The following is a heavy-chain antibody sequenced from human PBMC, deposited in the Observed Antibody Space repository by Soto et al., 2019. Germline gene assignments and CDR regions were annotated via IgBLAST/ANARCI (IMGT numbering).Heavy chain of an antibody. CDR3: ARGSYFDRALDS. J-gene: IGHJ3*01. CDR2: ITYDGSNR. V-gene: IGHV3-30*09. Sequence: QVHLAESGGGVVQPGGSLSLSCEASGFRFSSYAMHWVRQAPGKGLEWVAVITYDGSNRYDIDSAKGRFAISRDNSKNTLYLQIKSLRLEDTAVYYCARGSYFDRALDSWGQGTMVTVSS. CDR1: GFRFSSYA. D-gene: IGHD2-15*01.